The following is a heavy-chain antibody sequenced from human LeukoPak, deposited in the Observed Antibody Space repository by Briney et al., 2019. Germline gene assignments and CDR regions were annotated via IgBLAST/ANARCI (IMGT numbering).Heavy chain of an antibody. V-gene: IGHV4-38-2*01. CDR1: GYSISSGYY. J-gene: IGHJ4*02. CDR2: IYHSGST. CDR3: ARRREVQYYFDY. Sequence: SETLSLTCAVSGYSISSGYYWGWIRPPPGKGREWIGIIYHSGSTYYNPSLKSRVTISVDTSKNQFSLKLSSVTAADTAVYYCARRREVQYYFDYWGQGTLVAVSS. D-gene: IGHD4/OR15-4a*01.